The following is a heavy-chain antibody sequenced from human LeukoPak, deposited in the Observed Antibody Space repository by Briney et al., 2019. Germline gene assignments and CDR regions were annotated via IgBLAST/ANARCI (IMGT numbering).Heavy chain of an antibody. CDR2: IKSKTDGGTT. Sequence: PGGSLRLSCAASGFTFSNAWMSWVRQAPGKGLEWVGRIKSKTDGGTTDYAAPVKGRFTISRDDSKNTLYLQMNSLKTEDTAVYYCTTDHRPWGIAAAGLDYWGQGTLVTVSS. CDR3: TTDHRPWGIAAAGLDY. V-gene: IGHV3-15*01. D-gene: IGHD6-13*01. CDR1: GFTFSNAW. J-gene: IGHJ4*02.